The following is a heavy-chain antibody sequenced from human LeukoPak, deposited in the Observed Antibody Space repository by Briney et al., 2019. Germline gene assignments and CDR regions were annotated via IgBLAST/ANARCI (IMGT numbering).Heavy chain of an antibody. D-gene: IGHD3-10*01. CDR3: ARSLRVRGVPDYMDV. V-gene: IGHV3-53*01. CDR2: IHKNAIT. Sequence: GVSLRLSCAASEFTVSSNYMTWVRQAPGKGLEWVAVIHKNAITYYADTVKGRFTISRDNSKSMLYLQMNSLRAEDTAVYYCARSLRVRGVPDYMDVWGKGTTVTISS. J-gene: IGHJ6*03. CDR1: EFTVSSNY.